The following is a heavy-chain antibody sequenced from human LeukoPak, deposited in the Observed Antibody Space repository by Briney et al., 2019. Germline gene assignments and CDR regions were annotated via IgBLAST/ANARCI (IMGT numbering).Heavy chain of an antibody. Sequence: PPESLSLTRTLPSYSFGTANSWGWIRQSPGKGRGWIGSFYLDGSIYYNPSLKNRVTTSLDKSKNQFSLRLNSVTAADTAVYYCAIRVETDAKYFDFWGQGTLVTVSS. D-gene: IGHD4-23*01. J-gene: IGHJ4*02. CDR2: FYLDGSI. CDR3: AIRVETDAKYFDF. V-gene: IGHV4-38-2*02. CDR1: SYSFGTANS.